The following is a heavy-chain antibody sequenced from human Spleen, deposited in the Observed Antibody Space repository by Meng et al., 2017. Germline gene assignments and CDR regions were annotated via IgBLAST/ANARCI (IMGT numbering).Heavy chain of an antibody. V-gene: IGHV3-33*08. CDR2: IWYDGRNK. J-gene: IGHJ3*02. CDR3: AREAIAVAGPNDAFDI. Sequence: LSLTCAGSGFTFTSYAMSWVRQAPGKGLEWVAVIWYDGRNKYYADSVKGRFTISRDNSKNTLYLQMNSLRAEDTAVYYCAREAIAVAGPNDAFDIWGQGTMVTVSS. CDR1: GFTFTSYA. D-gene: IGHD6-19*01.